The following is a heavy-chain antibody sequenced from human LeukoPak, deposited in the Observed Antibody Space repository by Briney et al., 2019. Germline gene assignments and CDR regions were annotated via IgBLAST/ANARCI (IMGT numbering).Heavy chain of an antibody. V-gene: IGHV1-69*04. J-gene: IGHJ4*02. Sequence: ASVKVSCKASGGTFSSYAISWVRQAPGQGLEWMGRIIPILGIANYAQKFQGRVTITEDKSTSTAYMELSSLRSEDTAVYYCARDPRYCSSTSCEKGDYWGQGTLVTVSS. CDR2: IIPILGIA. D-gene: IGHD2-2*01. CDR1: GGTFSSYA. CDR3: ARDPRYCSSTSCEKGDY.